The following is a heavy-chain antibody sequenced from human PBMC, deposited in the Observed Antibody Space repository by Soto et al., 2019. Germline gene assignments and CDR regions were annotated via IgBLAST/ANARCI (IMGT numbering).Heavy chain of an antibody. D-gene: IGHD6-13*01. V-gene: IGHV3-23*01. CDR2: ISDRGATT. J-gene: IGHJ4*02. CDR3: AKDSKQLVPY. CDR1: GFTISSYA. Sequence: GGSLRLSCAASGFTISSYAMSWVRQAPGKGLEWVSAISDRGATTHYADSVKGRFTLSRDNSKNTLYLQMNDLRAEDTAVYYCAKDSKQLVPYWGQGTLVTVSS.